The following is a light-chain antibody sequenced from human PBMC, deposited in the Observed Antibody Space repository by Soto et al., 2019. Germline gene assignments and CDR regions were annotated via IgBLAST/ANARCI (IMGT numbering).Light chain of an antibody. Sequence: QSALTQPASVSGSPGQSITISCTGTSSDVGIYNLVSWYQQHPGKAPKLTIYEGSKRPSGVSNRFSGSKSGNTDSLTISGLQAEDEADYYCCSYAGSRTYVVFGGGTKLTVL. J-gene: IGLJ2*01. V-gene: IGLV2-23*01. CDR2: EGS. CDR3: CSYAGSRTYVV. CDR1: SSDVGIYNL.